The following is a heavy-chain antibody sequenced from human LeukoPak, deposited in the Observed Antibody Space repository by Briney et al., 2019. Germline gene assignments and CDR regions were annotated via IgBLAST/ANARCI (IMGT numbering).Heavy chain of an antibody. D-gene: IGHD6-19*01. CDR1: GGSISSGSYY. CDR3: ARAVGSSESNWFDP. Sequence: SETLSLTCTVSGGSISSGSYYWSWIRQPAGKGLGWIARIYTSGSTHYNPSLKSQVTISVDTSKQQFSLNLNSVTAADTAVYYCARAVGSSESNWFDPWGQGTLATVSS. V-gene: IGHV4-61*02. J-gene: IGHJ5*02. CDR2: IYTSGST.